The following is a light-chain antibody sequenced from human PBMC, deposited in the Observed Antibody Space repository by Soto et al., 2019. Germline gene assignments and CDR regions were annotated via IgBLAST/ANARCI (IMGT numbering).Light chain of an antibody. J-gene: IGKJ3*01. V-gene: IGKV3-20*01. CDR1: QSVSSNS. CDR2: AAS. Sequence: EIVLTQSPGTLSLSPGESATLSCRASQSVSSNSLAWHQQKPGQAPRLLMYAASSRAAGIPDRFSGSGSGTDFTLTISRLEPDDFAVYYCQQHGSWGITFGPGTKVDIK. CDR3: QQHGSWGIT.